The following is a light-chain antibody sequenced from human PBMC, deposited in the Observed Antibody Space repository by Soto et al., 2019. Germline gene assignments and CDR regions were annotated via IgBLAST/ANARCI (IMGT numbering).Light chain of an antibody. CDR3: QEYGGSPIT. CDR2: GAS. V-gene: IGKV3-20*01. CDR1: QSVTTR. J-gene: IGKJ5*01. Sequence: IVLTQSPGSLSLTPRERVTLSCMASQSVTTRLAWYQHKPGQAPPLLMSGASNRASGVPVRFSGSGSGTDFTLTISRLEPEDFALYYCQEYGGSPITFGLGRRLAT.